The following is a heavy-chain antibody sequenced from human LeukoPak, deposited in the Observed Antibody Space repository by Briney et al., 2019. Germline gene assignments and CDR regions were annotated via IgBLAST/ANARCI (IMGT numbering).Heavy chain of an antibody. CDR2: ISGSGGAT. D-gene: IGHD3-10*01. V-gene: IGHV3-23*01. CDR3: ARGGVDYYGSGTYYLMYYFDY. Sequence: GESLRLSCAASGFTFTTYWMNWVRQAPGKGLEWVSGISGSGGATYYADSVKGRFTISRDDPHNTLYLQMNSLRAEDTAVYFCARGGVDYYGSGTYYLMYYFDYWGQGALVTVSS. J-gene: IGHJ4*02. CDR1: GFTFTTYW.